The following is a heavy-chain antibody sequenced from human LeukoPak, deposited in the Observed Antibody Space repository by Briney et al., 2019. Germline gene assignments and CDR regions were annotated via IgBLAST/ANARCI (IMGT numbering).Heavy chain of an antibody. J-gene: IGHJ5*02. CDR3: ARDARPLDSSGYYRVWFDP. V-gene: IGHV1-69*04. Sequence: GASVKVSCNASGGTFSSYAISWVRQAPGQGLEWMGRIIPILGIANYAQKFQGRVTITADKSTSTAYMELSSLRSEDTAVYYCARDARPLDSSGYYRVWFDPWGQGTLVTVSS. CDR2: IIPILGIA. D-gene: IGHD3-22*01. CDR1: GGTFSSYA.